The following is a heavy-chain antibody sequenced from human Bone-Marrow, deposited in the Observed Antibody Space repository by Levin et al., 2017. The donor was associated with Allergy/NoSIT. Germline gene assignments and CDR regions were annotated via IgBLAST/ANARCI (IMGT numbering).Heavy chain of an antibody. CDR3: TTSTGYRSGWGAFDI. V-gene: IGHV1-2*02. D-gene: IGHD6-19*01. CDR1: GYTFTSYY. Sequence: GASVKVSCKASGYTFTSYYMHWVRQAPGQGLEWMGWMNPSSGDTNYAQNFQGRVTMTRDTSISTAYMEMTSLRSDDTAVYYCTTSTGYRSGWGAFDIWGQGTMVTVSS. J-gene: IGHJ3*02. CDR2: MNPSSGDT.